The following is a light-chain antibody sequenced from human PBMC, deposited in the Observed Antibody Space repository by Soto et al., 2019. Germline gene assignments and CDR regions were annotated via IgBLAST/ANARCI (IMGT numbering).Light chain of an antibody. CDR3: CSYTSSSVV. V-gene: IGLV2-14*01. Sequence: QSALTQPASVSGSPGQSITISCTGTSRDVGGYNYVSWYQQHPGKAPKLMIYDVSNRPSGVSNRFSGSKSGNTASLTISGLHAEDEADYYCCSYTSSSVVFGGGTKLTVL. J-gene: IGLJ2*01. CDR1: SRDVGGYNY. CDR2: DVS.